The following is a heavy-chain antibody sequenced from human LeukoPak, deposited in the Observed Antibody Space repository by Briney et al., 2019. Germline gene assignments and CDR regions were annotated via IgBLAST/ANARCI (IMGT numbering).Heavy chain of an antibody. CDR1: GFTFTSYG. V-gene: IGHV3-30*18. Sequence: GGSLRLSCAASGFTFTSYGMHWVRQAPGKGLEWVTVISYDGSNKYYADSVKGRFTISRDNSKNTLYLQMNSLRAEDTAVYYCAKDRGGGDDYYYGMDVWGQGTTATVSS. CDR2: ISYDGSNK. J-gene: IGHJ6*02. D-gene: IGHD2-21*02. CDR3: AKDRGGGDDYYYGMDV.